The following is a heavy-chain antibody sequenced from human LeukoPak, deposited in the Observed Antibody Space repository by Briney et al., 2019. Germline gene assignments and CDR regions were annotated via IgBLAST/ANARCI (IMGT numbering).Heavy chain of an antibody. CDR1: GGSISSYY. V-gene: IGHV4-59*12. J-gene: IGHJ4*02. Sequence: SETLSLTCTVPGGSISSYYWSWIRQPPGKGLEWIGYIYYSGSTNYNPSLKSRVTISVDTSKNQFSLKLSSVTAADTAVYYCARGVRGVLYYFDYWGQGTLVTVSS. CDR3: ARGVRGVLYYFDY. D-gene: IGHD3-10*01. CDR2: IYYSGST.